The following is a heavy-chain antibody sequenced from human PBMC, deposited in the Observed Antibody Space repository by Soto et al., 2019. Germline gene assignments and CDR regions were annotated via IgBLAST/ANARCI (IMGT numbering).Heavy chain of an antibody. CDR1: GGSISSSSYY. CDR2: IYYSGNA. V-gene: IGHV4-39*01. Sequence: SETLSLTCTVSGGSISSSSYYWGWIRQPPGKGLEWIGSIYYSGNAYYNPSLKRRVTISVDTAKNQFSLKLSSVTAADTAVYYLWRQFFFWFGSYYNRPFDFWGQGTLVTVSS. CDR3: WRQFFFWFGSYYNRPFDF. D-gene: IGHD3-10*01. J-gene: IGHJ4*02.